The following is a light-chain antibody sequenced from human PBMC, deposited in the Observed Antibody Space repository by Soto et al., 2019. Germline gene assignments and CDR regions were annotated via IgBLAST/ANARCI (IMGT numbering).Light chain of an antibody. CDR1: QSISSW. CDR3: LQYSSYWT. J-gene: IGKJ1*01. Sequence: DIHMSQSPSTLSASIGDGVTITFRASQSISSWLAWYQQKPGKAPKVLIYDASNLKSGVPSRFSGSGSGTEFTLTISSLQPDDSATCHCLQYSSYWTFGQGTKVDI. CDR2: DAS. V-gene: IGKV1-5*01.